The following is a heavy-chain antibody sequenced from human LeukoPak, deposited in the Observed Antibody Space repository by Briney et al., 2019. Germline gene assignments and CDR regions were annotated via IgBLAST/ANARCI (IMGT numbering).Heavy chain of an antibody. CDR3: AREFNSGWFDP. CDR1: GFTFPTFG. J-gene: IGHJ5*02. CDR2: LSFDGSDK. Sequence: GGSLRLSCAASGFTFPTFGIHWVRQAPGKGLEKVSFLSFDGSDKYYADSVKGRFTISRHNSKNTLYLQMNSLRAEDTAVYYCAREFNSGWFDPWGQGTLVTVSS. D-gene: IGHD4-23*01. V-gene: IGHV3-30*03.